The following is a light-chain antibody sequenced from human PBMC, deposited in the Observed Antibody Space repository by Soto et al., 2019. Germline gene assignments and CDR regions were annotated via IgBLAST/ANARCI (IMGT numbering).Light chain of an antibody. J-gene: IGKJ3*01. Sequence: IVMTQSPSSLSVSPGERATISCRASQSVRNKLAWYQQKPGQAPRLLIYSASIRATGIPARFSGSASGTDFTLTSSSQQAEDVADYYWQQYNDWPTFGPGTKVDIK. CDR1: QSVRNK. CDR3: QQYNDWPT. CDR2: SAS. V-gene: IGKV3-15*01.